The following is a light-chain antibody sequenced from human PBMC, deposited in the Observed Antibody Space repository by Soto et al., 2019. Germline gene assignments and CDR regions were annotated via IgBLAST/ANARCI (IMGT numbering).Light chain of an antibody. CDR1: QSISSY. J-gene: IGKJ1*01. CDR2: AAS. V-gene: IGKV1-39*01. Sequence: DIQMTQSPSSRSASVVDRGTSTFLASQSISSYLNWYQQKPGKAPKLLIYAASSLQSGVPSRFSGSGSGTDFTLTISSLQPQDFATYYCQQSYSTPRTFGQGTKVDIK. CDR3: QQSYSTPRT.